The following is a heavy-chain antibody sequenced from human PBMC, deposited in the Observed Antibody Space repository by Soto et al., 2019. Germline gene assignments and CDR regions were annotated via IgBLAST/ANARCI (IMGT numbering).Heavy chain of an antibody. Sequence: PGGSLRLSCAASGFTFSSYAMHWVRQAPGKGLEWVAVISYDGSNKYYADSVKGRFTISRDNSKNTLYLQMNSLRAEDTAVYYCARDPDTYGPTDYWGQGTLVTVSS. D-gene: IGHD3-16*01. CDR3: ARDPDTYGPTDY. J-gene: IGHJ4*02. CDR2: ISYDGSNK. CDR1: GFTFSSYA. V-gene: IGHV3-30-3*01.